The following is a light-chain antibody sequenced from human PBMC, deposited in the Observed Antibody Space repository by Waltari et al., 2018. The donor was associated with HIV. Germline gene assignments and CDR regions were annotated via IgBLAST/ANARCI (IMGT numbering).Light chain of an antibody. V-gene: IGKV3-11*01. CDR1: QGVSTY. CDR3: QQRGNWPPS. J-gene: IGKJ4*01. Sequence: IVLTQSPATLSLSPGDRATLSCRASQGVSTYLAWYQQRPGLAPRLLMYDASNRATGTPARFSGNGSGTDFTLTISSLEPAYFAVYYCQQRGNWPPSFGGGTKVEIK. CDR2: DAS.